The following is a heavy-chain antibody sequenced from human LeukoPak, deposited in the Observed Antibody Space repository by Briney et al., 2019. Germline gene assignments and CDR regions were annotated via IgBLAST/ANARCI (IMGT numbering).Heavy chain of an antibody. CDR3: ATAGYSGSYYVFDY. V-gene: IGHV1-24*01. D-gene: IGHD1-26*01. Sequence: ASVKVSCKVSGYTLTELSMHWVRQAPGKGLEWMGGFDPEDGETIYAQKFQGRVTMTEDTSTDTAYMELSSLRSEDTAVYYCATAGYSGSYYVFDYWGQGTLVTVSS. CDR2: FDPEDGET. CDR1: GYTLTELS. J-gene: IGHJ4*02.